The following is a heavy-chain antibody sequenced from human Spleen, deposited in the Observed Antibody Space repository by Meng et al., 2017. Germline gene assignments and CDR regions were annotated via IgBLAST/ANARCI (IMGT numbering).Heavy chain of an antibody. CDR1: GFIVSSDY. CDR2: LYSGGGT. CDR3: ARHDWFDP. J-gene: IGHJ5*02. V-gene: IGHV3-53*02. Sequence: VQLVETGGGLIQPGESLRLSCAASGFIVSSDYMHWLRQAPGKGLEWVSVLYSGGGTYYADSVKGRFTISRDNSKNTVYLQMNSLRAEDTAIYYCARHDWFDPWGQGTLVTVSS.